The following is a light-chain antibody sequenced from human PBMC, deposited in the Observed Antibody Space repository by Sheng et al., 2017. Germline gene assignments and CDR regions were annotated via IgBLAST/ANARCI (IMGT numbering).Light chain of an antibody. CDR3: QVWDSSTAWV. Sequence: SYELTQPLSVSVALGQTARITCGGNKIGNKNVHWYQQKPGQAPVLVIYRDNNRPSGIPERFSGSNSGNTATLTISRAQAGDEAEYYCQVWDSSTAWVFGGGTKLTVL. J-gene: IGLJ3*02. CDR1: KIGNKN. CDR2: RDN. V-gene: IGLV3-9*01.